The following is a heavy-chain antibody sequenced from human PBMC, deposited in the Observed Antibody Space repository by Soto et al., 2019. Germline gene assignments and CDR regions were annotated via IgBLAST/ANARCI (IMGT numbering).Heavy chain of an antibody. V-gene: IGHV5-10-1*01. Sequence: PGESLKSSCQGSGYSFTSYWISWVRQMPGKGLELMGRIDPSDSYTNYSPSFQGHVTISADKSISTAYLQWSSRKASDTAMYDCATPVVTLAGSFVADYWGQGTLVTVSS. CDR3: ATPVVTLAGSFVADY. D-gene: IGHD2-21*02. CDR2: IDPSDSYT. J-gene: IGHJ4*02. CDR1: GYSFTSYW.